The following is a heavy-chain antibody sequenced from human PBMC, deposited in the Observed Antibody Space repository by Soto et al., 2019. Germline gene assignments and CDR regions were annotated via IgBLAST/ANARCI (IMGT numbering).Heavy chain of an antibody. V-gene: IGHV4-38-2*01. CDR2: VDHSGRT. CDR1: GYSINSDYY. D-gene: IGHD3-10*01. J-gene: IGHJ4*02. Sequence: SEALSLTCAVSGYSINSDYYWGWIRQPPGKGLEWIGSVDHSGRTYYSPSLRSRLTIFIDTSKNQFSLRLTSVTAADTAMYFCAKKGYYPSGKINFFDSWGPGTLVTVSS. CDR3: AKKGYYPSGKINFFDS.